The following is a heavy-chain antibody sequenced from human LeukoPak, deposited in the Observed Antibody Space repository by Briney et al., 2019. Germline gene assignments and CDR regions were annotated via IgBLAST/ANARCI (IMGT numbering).Heavy chain of an antibody. CDR2: ISYDGSNK. D-gene: IGHD4-23*01. CDR3: ARVGYGGNSEYFDY. V-gene: IGHV3-30*04. J-gene: IGHJ4*02. CDR1: GFTFSSYA. Sequence: PGGSLRLSCAASGFTFSSYAMHWVRQAPGKGLEWVAVISYDGSNKYYADSVKGRFTISRDNSKNTLYLQMNSLRAEDTAVYYCARVGYGGNSEYFDYWGQGTLVTVSS.